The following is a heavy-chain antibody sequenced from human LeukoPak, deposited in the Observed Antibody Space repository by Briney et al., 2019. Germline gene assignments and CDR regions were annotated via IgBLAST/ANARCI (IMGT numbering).Heavy chain of an antibody. Sequence: SETLSLTCTVSGGSISSGDYYWSWIRQPPGKGLKWIGNIYYSGSTYYNPSLKSRVTISVDTSKNQFSLKLSSVTAADTAVYYCARDYYGSGSYYPNWFDPWGQGTLVTVSS. CDR3: ARDYYGSGSYYPNWFDP. CDR2: IYYSGST. V-gene: IGHV4-30-4*01. J-gene: IGHJ5*02. D-gene: IGHD3-10*01. CDR1: GGSISSGDYY.